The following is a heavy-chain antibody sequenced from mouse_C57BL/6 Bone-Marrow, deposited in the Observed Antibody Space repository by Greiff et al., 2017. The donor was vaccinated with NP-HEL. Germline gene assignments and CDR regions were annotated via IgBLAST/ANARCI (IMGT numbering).Heavy chain of an antibody. Sequence: VQGVESGPGLVAPSQSLSITCTVSGFSLTSYGVDWVRQSPGKGLEWLGVIWGVGSTNYNSALKSRLSISKDNSKSQVFLKMNSLQTDDTAMYYCASDHYGFAYWGQGTLVTVSA. D-gene: IGHD1-2*01. CDR3: ASDHYGFAY. CDR2: IWGVGST. J-gene: IGHJ3*01. V-gene: IGHV2-6*01. CDR1: GFSLTSYG.